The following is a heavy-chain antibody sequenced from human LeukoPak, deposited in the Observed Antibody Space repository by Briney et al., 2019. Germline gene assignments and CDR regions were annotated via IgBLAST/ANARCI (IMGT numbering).Heavy chain of an antibody. CDR2: IWYDGSNK. J-gene: IGHJ4*02. CDR3: AKDRAIAAAGTDY. CDR1: GFTFSSYG. D-gene: IGHD6-13*01. Sequence: GRSLRLSCAASGFTFSSYGMHWVRQAPGKGLEWVAVIWYDGSNKYYADSVKGRFTISRDNSKNTLYLQMNSLRAEDTAVYYCAKDRAIAAAGTDYWGQGTLVTVSS. V-gene: IGHV3-33*06.